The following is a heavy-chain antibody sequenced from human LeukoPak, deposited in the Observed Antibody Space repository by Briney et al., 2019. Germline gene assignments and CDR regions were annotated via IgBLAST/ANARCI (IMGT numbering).Heavy chain of an antibody. D-gene: IGHD5-24*01. Sequence: SQTLSLTCTVSGGSISSGSYYWSWIRQPAGKGLEWIGRIYTSGSTNYNPSLKSRVTISVDTPKNQFSLKLSSVTAADTAVYYCARARGRDDYNYWYFDLWGRGTLVTVSS. J-gene: IGHJ2*01. CDR1: GGSISSGSYY. V-gene: IGHV4-61*02. CDR3: ARARGRDDYNYWYFDL. CDR2: IYTSGST.